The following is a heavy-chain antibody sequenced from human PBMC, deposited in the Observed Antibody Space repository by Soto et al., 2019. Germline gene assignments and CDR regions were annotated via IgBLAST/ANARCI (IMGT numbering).Heavy chain of an antibody. CDR1: GYTFTSYG. Sequence: ASVKVSCKASGYTFTSYGISWVRQAPGQGLEWMGWISAYNGNTNYAQKLQGRVTMTTDTSTSTAYMELRSLRSYDTAVYYCARDRGSIVGATMGYWFDPWGQGTLVTVSS. CDR3: ARDRGSIVGATMGYWFDP. J-gene: IGHJ5*02. CDR2: ISAYNGNT. D-gene: IGHD1-26*01. V-gene: IGHV1-18*01.